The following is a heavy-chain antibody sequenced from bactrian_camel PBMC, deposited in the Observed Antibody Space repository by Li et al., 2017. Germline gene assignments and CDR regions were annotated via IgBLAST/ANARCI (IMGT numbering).Heavy chain of an antibody. CDR3: AKVRRGSWYAGADFAY. D-gene: IGHD6*01. CDR2: ITSGDGTT. V-gene: IGHV3S1*01. J-gene: IGHJ6*01. CDR1: GFTISAYY. Sequence: VQLVESGGDSVQVGGSLRLSCAASGFTISAYYMTWVRQAPGKGLEWVSSITSGDGTTAYVDSVKGRFTISRDNTKNMVYLQLNSLKSEDTALYYCAKVRRGSWYAGADFAYWGQGTQVTVS.